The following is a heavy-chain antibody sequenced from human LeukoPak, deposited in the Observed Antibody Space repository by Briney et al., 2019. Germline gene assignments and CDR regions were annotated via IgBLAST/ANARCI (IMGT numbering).Heavy chain of an antibody. CDR1: GYTFTSYG. D-gene: IGHD3-16*01. V-gene: IGHV1-18*01. CDR2: IIAYNGNT. J-gene: IGHJ4*02. CDR3: AIPYDYVWGSSAGDY. Sequence: ASVKVSCKASGYTFTSYGISWVRQAPGQGLEWMGWIIAYNGNTNYAQKLQGRVTMTTDTSTSTAYMELRSLRSDDTAVYYCAIPYDYVWGSSAGDYWGQGTLVTVSS.